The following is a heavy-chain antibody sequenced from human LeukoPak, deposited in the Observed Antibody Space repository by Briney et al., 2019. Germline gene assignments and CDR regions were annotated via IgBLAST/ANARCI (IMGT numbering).Heavy chain of an antibody. V-gene: IGHV1-69*05. Sequence: SSVKVSCKASGGTFSSYAISWERQAPGQGLEWMGRIIPIFGTANYAQKFQGRVTITTDESTSTAYMELSSLRSEDTAVYYCARGSYSSGWLFYWGQGTLVTVSS. CDR2: IIPIFGTA. CDR1: GGTFSSYA. CDR3: ARGSYSSGWLFY. J-gene: IGHJ4*02. D-gene: IGHD6-19*01.